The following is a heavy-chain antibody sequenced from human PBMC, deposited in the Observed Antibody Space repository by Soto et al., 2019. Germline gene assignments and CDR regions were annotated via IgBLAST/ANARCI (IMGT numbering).Heavy chain of an antibody. Sequence: GGSLRLSCAASGFTFSIYAMSWVRQAPGKGLEWVSGISNSGDSTNYADSVKGRFTISRDNSKNTLYLQMNSLRAEDTAVYYCAKDSRAYCGGDCSGYFDSWGQGTLVTVSS. D-gene: IGHD2-21*01. CDR3: AKDSRAYCGGDCSGYFDS. CDR2: ISNSGDST. V-gene: IGHV3-23*01. J-gene: IGHJ4*02. CDR1: GFTFSIYA.